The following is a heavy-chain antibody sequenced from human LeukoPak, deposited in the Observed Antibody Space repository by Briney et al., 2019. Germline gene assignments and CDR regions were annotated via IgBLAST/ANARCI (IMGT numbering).Heavy chain of an antibody. CDR2: ISGSGGST. Sequence: GGSLRLSGAASGFTFSSYAMSWVRQAPGKGLEWVSAISGSGGSTYYADSVKGRFTISRDNSKNTLYLQMNSLRAEDTAVYYCAKGRNYDSSGYYHYWGQGTLVTASS. CDR3: AKGRNYDSSGYYHY. D-gene: IGHD3-22*01. J-gene: IGHJ4*02. CDR1: GFTFSSYA. V-gene: IGHV3-23*01.